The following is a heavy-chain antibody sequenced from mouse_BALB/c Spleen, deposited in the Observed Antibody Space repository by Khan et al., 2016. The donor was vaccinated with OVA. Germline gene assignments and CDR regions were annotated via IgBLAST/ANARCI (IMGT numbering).Heavy chain of an antibody. Sequence: QVQLKQSGAELVKPGASVRLSCKASGYTFTSCYLYWVKQRPGQGLEWIGDINPSSGGTNFNEKFKSKATLTVDKSSSTAYIQLNSLTSEDSAVYYCKRSGYGSFAYWGQGTLVTVSA. CDR3: KRSGYGSFAY. D-gene: IGHD2-2*01. J-gene: IGHJ3*01. V-gene: IGHV1S81*02. CDR1: GYTFTSCY. CDR2: INPSSGGT.